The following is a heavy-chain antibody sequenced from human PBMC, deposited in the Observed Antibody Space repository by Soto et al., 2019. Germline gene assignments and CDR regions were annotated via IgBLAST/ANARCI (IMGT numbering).Heavy chain of an antibody. D-gene: IGHD3-22*01. CDR3: ARQFDYDSSGYFYAY. J-gene: IGHJ4*02. CDR2: IMPIFGTA. V-gene: IGHV1-69*13. CDR1: GGTFSRYT. Sequence: EASVKVSCKTSGGTFSRYTISWVRQAPGQGLEWMGGIMPIFGTANYAQKFQGRVTITADENTRTVYMELSRLRSEDTAVYYCARQFDYDSSGYFYAYWGQGTLVTVSS.